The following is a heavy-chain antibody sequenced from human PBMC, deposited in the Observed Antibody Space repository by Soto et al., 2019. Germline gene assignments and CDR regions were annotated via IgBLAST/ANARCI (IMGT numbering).Heavy chain of an antibody. D-gene: IGHD2-15*01. CDR2: INHSGST. CDR3: AREGIGYCSGGSCYANWFDP. V-gene: IGHV4-34*01. J-gene: IGHJ5*02. CDR1: GGSFSGYY. Sequence: SETLSLTCAVYGGSFSGYYWSWIRQPPGKGLEWIGEINHSGSTNYNPSLKSRVTISVDTSKNQFSLKLSSVTAADTAVYYCAREGIGYCSGGSCYANWFDPWGQGTLVTVS.